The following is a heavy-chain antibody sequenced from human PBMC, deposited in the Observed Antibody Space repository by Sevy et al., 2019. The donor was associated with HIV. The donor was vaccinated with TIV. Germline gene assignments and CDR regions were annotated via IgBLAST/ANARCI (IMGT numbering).Heavy chain of an antibody. V-gene: IGHV3-23*01. D-gene: IGHD6-6*01. CDR3: AKEVGIAAPYGMDV. CDR1: GFSFSTYA. J-gene: IGHJ6*02. CDR2: INGSGGGT. Sequence: GGSLRLSCAASGFSFSTYAMSWVRQAPGKGLEWVSVINGSGGGTYYGDSVKGRFTISRDNSKNTLYLQMNSLRAEDTAVYYCAKEVGIAAPYGMDVWGQGTTVTVSS.